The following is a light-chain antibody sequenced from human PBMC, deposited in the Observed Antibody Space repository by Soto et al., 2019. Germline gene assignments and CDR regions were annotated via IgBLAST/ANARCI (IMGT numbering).Light chain of an antibody. CDR2: GAS. CDR3: QQYGSSPLLT. V-gene: IGKV3-20*01. Sequence: EIVLTPSPGTLSLSPGERATLSCRASQSVSSSYLAWYQQKPGQAPRLLIYGASSRATGIPDRFSGSGSGTDFTLTISRLEPEDFAVYYCQQYGSSPLLTFGPGTKGIS. J-gene: IGKJ3*01. CDR1: QSVSSSY.